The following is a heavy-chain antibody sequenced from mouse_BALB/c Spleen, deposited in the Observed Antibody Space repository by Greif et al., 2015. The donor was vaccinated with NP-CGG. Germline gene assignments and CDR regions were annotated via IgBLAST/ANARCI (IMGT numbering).Heavy chain of an antibody. D-gene: IGHD2-2*01. J-gene: IGHJ4*01. CDR1: GFTFSSYY. CDR2: INSNGGST. Sequence: EVKLVESGGGLVKLGGSLKLSCAASGFTFSSYYMSWVRQTPEKRLELVAAINSNGGSTYYPDTVKGRFTISRDNAKNTLYMQMSSVKSEDTALYYCAGGGLRGAMDYWGQGTSVTVSS. V-gene: IGHV5-6-2*01. CDR3: AGGGLRGAMDY.